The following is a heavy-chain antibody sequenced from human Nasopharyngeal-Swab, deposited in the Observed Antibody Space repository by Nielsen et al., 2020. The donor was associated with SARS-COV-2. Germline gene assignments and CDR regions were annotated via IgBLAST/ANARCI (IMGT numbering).Heavy chain of an antibody. Sequence: GESLKISCAASGFTFSSYSMNWVRQAPGKGLEWVSSISSSSSYIYYADSVKGRFTISRDNAKNSLYLQMNSLRAEDTAVYYCAREEMGSGSYSPHDYWGQGTLVTVSS. CDR2: ISSSSSYI. V-gene: IGHV3-21*01. CDR3: AREEMGSGSYSPHDY. D-gene: IGHD1-26*01. CDR1: GFTFSSYS. J-gene: IGHJ4*02.